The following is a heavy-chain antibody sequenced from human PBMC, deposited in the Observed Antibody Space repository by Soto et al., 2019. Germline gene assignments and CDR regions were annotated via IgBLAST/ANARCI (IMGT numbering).Heavy chain of an antibody. Sequence: HPGGSLRLSCAASGFTFSSYAMSWVRQAPGKGLEWVSAISGSGGSTYYADSVKGRFTISRDNSKNTLYLQMNSLRAEDTAVYYCANLGGDGYNYYFDYWGQGTLVTVSS. CDR2: ISGSGGST. J-gene: IGHJ4*02. D-gene: IGHD5-12*01. V-gene: IGHV3-23*01. CDR1: GFTFSSYA. CDR3: ANLGGDGYNYYFDY.